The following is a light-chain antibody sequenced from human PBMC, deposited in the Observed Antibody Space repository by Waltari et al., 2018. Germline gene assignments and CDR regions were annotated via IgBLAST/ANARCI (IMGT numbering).Light chain of an antibody. CDR3: QVWDNSIAV. CDR1: KLDDQY. Sequence: SYELIQSPSLSVSPGQTVTITCSGAKLDDQYVSWYQQKSGQSPVLVIFQDTKWPSGIPERFSGSNSGNTATLTISGTQSTDEADYFCQVWDNSIAVFGGGTRLTVL. J-gene: IGLJ2*01. CDR2: QDT. V-gene: IGLV3-1*01.